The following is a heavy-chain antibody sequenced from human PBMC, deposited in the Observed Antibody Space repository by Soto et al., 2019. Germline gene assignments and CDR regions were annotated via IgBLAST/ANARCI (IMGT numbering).Heavy chain of an antibody. CDR2: IYYSGST. D-gene: IGHD3-22*01. J-gene: IGHJ4*02. V-gene: IGHV4-30-4*01. CDR1: GGSISSGDYY. CDR3: ARDAYDSSGNAKYYFDY. Sequence: QVQLQESGPGLVKPSQTLSLTCTVSGGSISSGDYYWSWIRQPPGKVLEWIVYIYYSGSTYYNPSLTSRVTISVDTSKNHFSLKLSSVTAADTAVYYCARDAYDSSGNAKYYFDYWGQGTLVSVSS.